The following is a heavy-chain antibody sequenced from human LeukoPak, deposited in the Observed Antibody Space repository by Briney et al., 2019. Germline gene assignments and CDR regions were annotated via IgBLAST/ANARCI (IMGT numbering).Heavy chain of an antibody. Sequence: PGGSLRLSCAASGFTFSSYWMSWVRQAPGKGLEWVAFIRYDGSNKYYADSVKGRFTISRDNSKNTLYLQMNSLRAEDTAVYYCARNYDYYDSSGYFTWGQGTLVTVSS. CDR3: ARNYDYYDSSGYFT. CDR1: GFTFSSYW. V-gene: IGHV3-30*02. J-gene: IGHJ4*02. D-gene: IGHD3-22*01. CDR2: IRYDGSNK.